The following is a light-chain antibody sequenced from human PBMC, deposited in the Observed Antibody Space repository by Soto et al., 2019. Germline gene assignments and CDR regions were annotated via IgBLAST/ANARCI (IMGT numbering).Light chain of an antibody. J-gene: IGKJ3*01. CDR1: QGIGNY. Sequence: DIQMTQSPSSLSASVGDRVTITCRASQGIGNYLAWYQQKPGRVPKLLIHAATTLQSGVPSRFSGSGTGTDFTLTISSLQPKDAAIYFCQKCNSPPPFTFGPGTKVDIK. CDR3: QKCNSPPPFT. V-gene: IGKV1-27*01. CDR2: AAT.